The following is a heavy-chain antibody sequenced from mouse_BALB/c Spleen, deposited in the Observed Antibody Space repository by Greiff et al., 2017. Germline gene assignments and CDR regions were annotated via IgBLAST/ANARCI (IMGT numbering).Heavy chain of an antibody. J-gene: IGHJ3*01. CDR3: ARDRTWEFAY. V-gene: IGHV3-5*02. D-gene: IGHD4-1*01. Sequence: VQLQQSGPGLVKPSQTVSLTCTVTGLSITTGNYRWSWIRQFPGNKLEWIGNIYYSGNITYNPSSTSRTTITTYTSKNQFFLELNSLTAEDTATYYCARDRTWEFAYWGQGTLVTVSA. CDR1: GLSITTGNYR. CDR2: IYYSGNI.